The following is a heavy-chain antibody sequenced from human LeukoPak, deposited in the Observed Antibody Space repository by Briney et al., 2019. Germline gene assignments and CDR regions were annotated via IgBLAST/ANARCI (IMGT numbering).Heavy chain of an antibody. D-gene: IGHD3-16*02. CDR2: ISGSGVST. CDR1: GFTFNNYA. Sequence: GGSLRLSCAASGFTFNNYAMTWVRQAPGKGLEWVSSISGSGVSTYYADSVKGRFTISRDTSKNTLSLQMNSLRAEDTAVYYCAKEGPGGELSFNLGYWGQGTLVTVSS. V-gene: IGHV3-23*01. J-gene: IGHJ4*02. CDR3: AKEGPGGELSFNLGY.